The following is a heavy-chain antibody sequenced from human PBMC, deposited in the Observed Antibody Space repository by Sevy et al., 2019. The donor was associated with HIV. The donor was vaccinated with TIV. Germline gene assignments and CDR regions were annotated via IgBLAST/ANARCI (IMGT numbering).Heavy chain of an antibody. Sequence: GESLKISCAASGFTFSSYAMSSVRQAPEKGLEWVSAISGSGGSTYYADSVKGRFTISRDNSKNTLYLQMNSLRAEDTAVYYCATYSSSWYFDYWGQGTLVTVSS. D-gene: IGHD6-13*01. CDR1: GFTFSSYA. CDR2: ISGSGGST. CDR3: ATYSSSWYFDY. J-gene: IGHJ4*02. V-gene: IGHV3-23*01.